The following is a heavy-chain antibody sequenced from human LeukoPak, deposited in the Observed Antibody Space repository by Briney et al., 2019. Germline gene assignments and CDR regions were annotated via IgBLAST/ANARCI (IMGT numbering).Heavy chain of an antibody. CDR1: GYTFTSYY. Sequence: ASVKVSCKASGYTFTSYYMHWVRQAPGQGLKWMGIINPSGGSTSYAQKFQGRVTMTRDTSTSTVYMELSSLRSEDTAVYYCARAGIVVVPAARGYYYYYMDVWGKGTTVTVSS. CDR3: ARAGIVVVPAARGYYYYYMDV. CDR2: INPSGGST. J-gene: IGHJ6*03. V-gene: IGHV1-46*01. D-gene: IGHD2-2*01.